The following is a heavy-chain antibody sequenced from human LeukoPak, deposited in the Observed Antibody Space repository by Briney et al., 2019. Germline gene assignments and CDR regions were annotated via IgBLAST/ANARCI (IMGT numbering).Heavy chain of an antibody. D-gene: IGHD1-26*01. Sequence: PGRSLRLSCAASGFTFSSYAMHWVRQAPGKGLEWVSSISSSSNYIYYADSVKGRFTSSRDNAKNSLYLQMNSLRAEDTAVYYCARGLRELPLWGQGTLVTVSS. CDR1: GFTFSSYA. J-gene: IGHJ4*02. V-gene: IGHV3-21*01. CDR2: ISSSSNYI. CDR3: ARGLRELPL.